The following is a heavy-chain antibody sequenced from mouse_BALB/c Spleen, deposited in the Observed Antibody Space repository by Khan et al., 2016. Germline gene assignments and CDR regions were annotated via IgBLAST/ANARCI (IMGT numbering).Heavy chain of an antibody. CDR3: NAAYYFDY. V-gene: IGHV14-4*02. Sequence: VQLQQSGAELVRSGASVKLSCTASGFNIKDYYMHWVKQRPEQGLEWIGWIDPENGDTEYAPKFQGKATMTADTSSNTAYLQLSSLTSEDTAVDYCNAAYYFDYWGQGTTLTVSS. CDR1: GFNIKDYY. CDR2: IDPENGDT. J-gene: IGHJ2*01.